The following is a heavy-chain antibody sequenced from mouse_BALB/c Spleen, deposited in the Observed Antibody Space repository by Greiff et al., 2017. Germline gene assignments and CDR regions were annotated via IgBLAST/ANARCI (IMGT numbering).Heavy chain of an antibody. D-gene: IGHD1-1*01. CDR2: ILPGSGST. J-gene: IGHJ3*01. Sequence: VQLQQSGAELMKPGASVKISCKATGYTFSSYWIEWVKQRPGHGLEWIGEILPGSGSTNYNEKFKGKATFTADTSSNTAYMQLSSLTSEDSAVYYCARWGYYYGSSSAWFAYWGQGTLVTVSA. V-gene: IGHV1-9*01. CDR3: ARWGYYYGSSSAWFAY. CDR1: GYTFSSYW.